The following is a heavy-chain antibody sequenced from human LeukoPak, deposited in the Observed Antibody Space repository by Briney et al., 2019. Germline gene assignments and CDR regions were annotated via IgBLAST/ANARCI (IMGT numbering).Heavy chain of an antibody. V-gene: IGHV3-23*01. CDR1: GFTFSSYA. Sequence: GGSLRLSCAASGFTFSSYAMNWVRQAPGTGLEGVSVMSDSGGSKYYTDSVQGRFTTSRDNSKNTLYLQMNSLRLEDTAIYYCTRDPSYWGQGTLVTVSS. CDR3: TRDPSY. J-gene: IGHJ4*02. CDR2: MSDSGGSK.